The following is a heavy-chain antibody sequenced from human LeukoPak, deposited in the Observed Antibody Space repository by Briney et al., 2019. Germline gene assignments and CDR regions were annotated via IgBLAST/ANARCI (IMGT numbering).Heavy chain of an antibody. J-gene: IGHJ6*02. CDR2: IYYSGST. CDR3: ARHEVGRYFSYYYYGMDV. CDR1: GGSISSYY. V-gene: IGHV4-59*08. Sequence: SETLSLTCTVSGGSISSYYWSWIRQPPGKGLEWIGYIYYSGSTNYNPSLKSRVTISVDTSKNQFSLKLSSVTAADTAVYYCARHEVGRYFSYYYYGMDVWGQGTTVTVSS. D-gene: IGHD3-9*01.